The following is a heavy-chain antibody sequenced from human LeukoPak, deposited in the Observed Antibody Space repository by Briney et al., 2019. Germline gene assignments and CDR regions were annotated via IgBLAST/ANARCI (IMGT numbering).Heavy chain of an antibody. CDR1: GFTFSNYS. CDR3: APGIAAH. J-gene: IGHJ4*02. Sequence: GGSLRLSCVASGFTFSNYSINWVRQAPGKGLEWISFISSSSSYIYYADSVKGRFTISRDNAKNLLYLQMNSLRAEDTAVYYCAPGIAAHWGQGTLVTVS. CDR2: ISSSSSYI. D-gene: IGHD6-25*01. V-gene: IGHV3-21*06.